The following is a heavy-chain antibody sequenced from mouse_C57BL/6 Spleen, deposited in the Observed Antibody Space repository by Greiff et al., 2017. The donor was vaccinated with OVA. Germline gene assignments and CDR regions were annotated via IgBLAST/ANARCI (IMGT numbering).Heavy chain of an antibody. CDR2: IDPSDSYT. Sequence: QVQLQQPGAELVRPGTSVKLSCKASGYTFTSYWMHWVKQRPGQGLEWIGVIDPSDSYTNYNQKFKGKATLTVDTSSSTAYMQLSSLTSEDSAVYYCARSATAQATLFDYWGQGTTLTVSS. CDR1: GYTFTSYW. V-gene: IGHV1-59*01. CDR3: ARSATAQATLFDY. D-gene: IGHD3-2*02. J-gene: IGHJ2*01.